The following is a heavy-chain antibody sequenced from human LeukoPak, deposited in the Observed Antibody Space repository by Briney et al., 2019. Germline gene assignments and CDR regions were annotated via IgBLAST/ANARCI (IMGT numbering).Heavy chain of an antibody. Sequence: SETLSLTCTVSGGSISSYDWSWIRRPAGKGLGWIGRIYTSGSTNYNPSLKSRVTMSVDTSKNQFSLKLSSVTAADTAVYYCARDKAGNFDYWGQGTLVTVSS. CDR3: ARDKAGNFDY. V-gene: IGHV4-4*07. CDR1: GGSISSYD. J-gene: IGHJ4*02. D-gene: IGHD3-10*01. CDR2: IYTSGST.